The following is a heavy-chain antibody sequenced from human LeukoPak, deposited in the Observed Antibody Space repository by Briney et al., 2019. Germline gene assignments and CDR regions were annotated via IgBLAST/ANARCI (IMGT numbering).Heavy chain of an antibody. CDR3: AADMEDTAMAPFDY. J-gene: IGHJ4*02. D-gene: IGHD5-18*01. Sequence: GASVKVSCKVSGYTLTELSMHRVRQAPGKGLEWMGGFDPEDGETIYAQKFQGRVTMTEDTSTDTAYMELSSLRSEDTAVYYCAADMEDTAMAPFDYWGQGTLVTVSS. V-gene: IGHV1-24*01. CDR1: GYTLTELS. CDR2: FDPEDGET.